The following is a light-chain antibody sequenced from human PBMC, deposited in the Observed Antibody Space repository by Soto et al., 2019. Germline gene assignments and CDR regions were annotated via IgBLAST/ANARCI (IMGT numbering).Light chain of an antibody. CDR2: EVN. V-gene: IGLV2-8*01. CDR3: SSYAGSDNYV. CDR1: NSDVGGYNY. Sequence: QSVLTQPPSASGSPGQSVAISCTGTNSDVGGYNYVSCYQHHPGKAPKLMIYEVNRRPSGVPDRFSGSKSGNTASLTVSGLQAEDEADYYCSSYAGSDNYVFGTGTKLTVL. J-gene: IGLJ1*01.